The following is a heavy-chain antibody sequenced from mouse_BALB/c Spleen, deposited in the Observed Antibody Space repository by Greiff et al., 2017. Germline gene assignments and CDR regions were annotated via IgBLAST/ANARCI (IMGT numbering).Heavy chain of an antibody. CDR2: ISYSGST. CDR1: GDSITSCY. V-gene: IGHV3-8*02. CDR3: ARYGDYDYDKFAY. J-gene: IGHJ3*01. Sequence: EVKLMESGPSLVKPSQTLSLTCSVTGDSITSCYWNWIRKFPGNKLEYMGYISYSGSTYYNPSLKSRISITRDTSKNQYYLQLNSVTTEDTATYYCARYGDYDYDKFAYWGQGTLVTVSA. D-gene: IGHD2-4*01.